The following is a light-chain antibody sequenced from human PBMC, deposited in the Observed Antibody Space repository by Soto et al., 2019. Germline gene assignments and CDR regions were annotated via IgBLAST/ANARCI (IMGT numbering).Light chain of an antibody. CDR3: SLYTTSRNYV. J-gene: IGLJ1*01. CDR2: EVG. V-gene: IGLV2-18*01. CDR1: SSDVGRYNR. Sequence: QSALTQPPSVSGSPGQSVTISCTGTSSDVGRYNRVSWYQQPPGTAPKLIIYEVGNRPSGVPDRFSGSKSGNTASLTISGLQAEDEADYYCSLYTTSRNYVFGTGTKVTVL.